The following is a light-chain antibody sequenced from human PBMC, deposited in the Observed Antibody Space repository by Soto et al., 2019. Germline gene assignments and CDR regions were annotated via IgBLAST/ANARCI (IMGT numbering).Light chain of an antibody. CDR1: QDITRW. CDR2: GAY. V-gene: IGKV1D-16*01. Sequence: DIQLTQSPTSVSGSVGDRVTITCRASQDITRWLAWYQQKPGKAPKLLIYGAYSLQSGVQSRFSGSGSETDFTLTIRSLQPDDFATYYCKQYNSYPYTFGQGTKVDI. J-gene: IGKJ2*01. CDR3: KQYNSYPYT.